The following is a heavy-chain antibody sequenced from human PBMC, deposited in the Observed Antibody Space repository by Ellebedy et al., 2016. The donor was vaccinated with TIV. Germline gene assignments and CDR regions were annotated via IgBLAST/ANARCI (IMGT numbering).Heavy chain of an antibody. Sequence: SVKVSXXASGGTFSSYAISWVRQAPGQGLEWMGGIIPIFGTANYAQKFQGRVTITADESTSTAYMELSSLRSEDTAVYYCARGTTLFTFDYWGQGTLVTVSS. CDR3: ARGTTLFTFDY. V-gene: IGHV1-69*13. J-gene: IGHJ4*02. D-gene: IGHD2-21*01. CDR2: IIPIFGTA. CDR1: GGTFSSYA.